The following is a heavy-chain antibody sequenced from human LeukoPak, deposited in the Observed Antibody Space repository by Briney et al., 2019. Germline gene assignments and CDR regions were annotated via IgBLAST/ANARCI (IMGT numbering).Heavy chain of an antibody. V-gene: IGHV4-31*03. CDR1: GGSISSSSYY. CDR2: IYYSGST. J-gene: IGHJ4*02. CDR3: ARGDGDYVGY. D-gene: IGHD4-17*01. Sequence: SETLSLTCTVSGGSISSSSYYWDWIRQPPGKGLEWIGYIYYSGSTYYNPSLKSRVTISVDTSKNQFSLKLSSVTAADTAVYYCARGDGDYVGYWGQGTLVTVSS.